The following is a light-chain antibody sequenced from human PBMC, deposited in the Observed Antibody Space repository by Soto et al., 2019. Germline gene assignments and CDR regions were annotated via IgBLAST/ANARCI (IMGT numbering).Light chain of an antibody. Sequence: EIVLTQSPATLSLSPGERATLSCRASQSVSNNYLAWYQQKPGQAPRLLIYGASNRATDIPARFTGSGSGTEFTLTISSLQSEDFAVYYCQQYNNWPPTWTFGQGTKVDIK. V-gene: IGKV3-15*01. J-gene: IGKJ1*01. CDR1: QSVSNN. CDR3: QQYNNWPPTWT. CDR2: GAS.